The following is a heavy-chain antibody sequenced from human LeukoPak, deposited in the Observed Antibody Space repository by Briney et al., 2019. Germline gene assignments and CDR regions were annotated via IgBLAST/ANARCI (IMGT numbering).Heavy chain of an antibody. J-gene: IGHJ4*02. Sequence: GGSLRLSCAASGFTFDDYAMHWVRQAPGKGLEWVSGISWNSGSIGYADSVKGRFTISRDNAKNSLYLQMNSLRAEDMALYYCAKGLYSGSYLDYFDCWGQGTLVTVSS. CDR2: ISWNSGSI. CDR3: AKGLYSGSYLDYFDC. D-gene: IGHD1-26*01. V-gene: IGHV3-9*03. CDR1: GFTFDDYA.